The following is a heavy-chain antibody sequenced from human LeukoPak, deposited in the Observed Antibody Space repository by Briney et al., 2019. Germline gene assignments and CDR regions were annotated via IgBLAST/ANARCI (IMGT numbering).Heavy chain of an antibody. J-gene: IGHJ4*02. CDR2: IASDGSST. Sequence: GGSLRLSCAASGFTFSSYWMNRVRQAPGKGLVWVSRIASDGSSTTYADSVKGRFSISRDNAKNTLYLQMNSLRVEDTAVYYCARGRPHGNDYWGQGTLVTVSS. V-gene: IGHV3-74*01. CDR3: ARGRPHGNDY. CDR1: GFTFSSYW. D-gene: IGHD4-23*01.